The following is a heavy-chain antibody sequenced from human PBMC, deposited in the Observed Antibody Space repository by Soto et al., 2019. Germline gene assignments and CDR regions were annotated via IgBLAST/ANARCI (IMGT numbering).Heavy chain of an antibody. V-gene: IGHV1-3*01. J-gene: IGHJ4*02. Sequence: ASVKVSCKASGYTFTSYAMHWVRQAPGQRLEWMGWINAGNGNTKYSQKFQGRVTITRDTSASTAYMELSSLRSEDTAVYYCARAVAVAADFAYSAQRTLVTVSS. D-gene: IGHD6-19*01. CDR3: ARAVAVAADFAY. CDR2: INAGNGNT. CDR1: GYTFTSYA.